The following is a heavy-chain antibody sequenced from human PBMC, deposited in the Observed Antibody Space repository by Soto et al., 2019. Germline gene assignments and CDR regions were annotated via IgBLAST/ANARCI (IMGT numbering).Heavy chain of an antibody. V-gene: IGHV3-7*01. Sequence: GGSLRLSCAASGFIFSNNWMSWVRQAPGKGLEWVASIKPDGNDKYYVDSVKGRFTISRGKAKKSLYLQMNSLRAEDTAVYYCANPTDLDYWGQGTLVTVSS. CDR3: ANPTDLDY. CDR1: GFIFSNNW. D-gene: IGHD4-4*01. J-gene: IGHJ4*02. CDR2: IKPDGNDK.